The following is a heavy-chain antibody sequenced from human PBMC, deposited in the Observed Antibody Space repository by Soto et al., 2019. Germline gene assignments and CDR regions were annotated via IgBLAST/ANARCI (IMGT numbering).Heavy chain of an antibody. V-gene: IGHV4-34*01. CDR3: ARSLGYCSAGSCWGPDD. CDR1: GGSFSGYY. D-gene: IGHD2-15*01. Sequence: SETLSLTCVVSGGSFSGYYWTWIRQAPGKGLEWIGEVDHSGSTRYNPSLKSRVTMSGDTSKNQFSLSLSSVTAADTAVYYCARSLGYCSAGSCWGPDDWGQGTLVTVSS. J-gene: IGHJ4*02. CDR2: VDHSGST.